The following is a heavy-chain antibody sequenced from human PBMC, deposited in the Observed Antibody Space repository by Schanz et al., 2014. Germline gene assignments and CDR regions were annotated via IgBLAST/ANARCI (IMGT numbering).Heavy chain of an antibody. V-gene: IGHV3-11*05. CDR1: GFTFSDYY. J-gene: IGHJ4*01. CDR2: MSGTTTYT. CDR3: SREQVIAAAGLVDY. D-gene: IGHD6-13*01. Sequence: VQLLDSGGGLVQPGGSLRLSCAASGFTFSDYYMSWIRQAPGKGLEWVSYMSGTTTYTIYSDSVKGRFTISRDNAKTSLSVQMNSRSAEDEAVYYYSREQVIAAAGLVDYWGHGTLVTVSS.